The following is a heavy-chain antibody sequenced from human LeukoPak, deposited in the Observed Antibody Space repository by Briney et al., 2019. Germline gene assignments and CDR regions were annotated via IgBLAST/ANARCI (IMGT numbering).Heavy chain of an antibody. J-gene: IGHJ4*02. CDR3: AKRGVVIRDILVGFHKEAYYFDS. V-gene: IGHV3-23*01. D-gene: IGHD2-21*01. CDR2: IRGRGGST. Sequence: GGSLRLSCAASGFTFSSYAMSWVRQAPGKGLEWVSAIRGRGGSTSYADSVKGRFTISRDNPKNTLYLQMNSLRAEDTAVYFCAKRGVVIRDILVGFHKEAYYFDSWGQGALVTVSS. CDR1: GFTFSSYA.